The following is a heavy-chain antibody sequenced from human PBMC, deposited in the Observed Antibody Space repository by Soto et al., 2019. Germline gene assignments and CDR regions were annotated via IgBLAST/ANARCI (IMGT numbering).Heavy chain of an antibody. D-gene: IGHD2-8*01. Sequence: GGSLRLSCAASGITFSSSAMSWVRQAPGKGLGWVSAISGSGGSTYYADSVKGRFTISRDNSKTTLYLQMNSLRAEDTAVYYCAKADPFYCTNGVCYGGNYYYGMDVWGQGTTVTVSS. CDR1: GITFSSSA. J-gene: IGHJ6*02. CDR3: AKADPFYCTNGVCYGGNYYYGMDV. CDR2: ISGSGGST. V-gene: IGHV3-23*01.